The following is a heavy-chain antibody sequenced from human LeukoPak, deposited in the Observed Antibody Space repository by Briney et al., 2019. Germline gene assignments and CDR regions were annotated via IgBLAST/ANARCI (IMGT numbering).Heavy chain of an antibody. CDR1: GGSISSSSYS. CDR2: IYTSGST. J-gene: IGHJ5*02. CDR3: ARDRGTYYDFWTVGDNWFDP. V-gene: IGHV4-61*02. D-gene: IGHD3-3*01. Sequence: SETLSLTCTVSGGSISSSSYSWTWIRQPAGKGLEWIGRIYTSGSTNYNPSLKSRVTMSVDTSKNQFSLKLSSVTAADTAVYYCARDRGTYYDFWTVGDNWFDPWGQGTLVTVSS.